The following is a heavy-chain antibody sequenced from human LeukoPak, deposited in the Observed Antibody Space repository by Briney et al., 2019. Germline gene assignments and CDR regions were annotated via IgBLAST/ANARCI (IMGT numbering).Heavy chain of an antibody. CDR2: IYFSGCI. Sequence: SESLSLTCSVSGVSISSYYWSWIRQPPGRGLEWVGYIYFSGCINYNPSLKSRVTISADTSKNQLSLKLSSVTAADTAVYYCARSSGYTYGSDYWGQGTLVTVSS. J-gene: IGHJ4*02. CDR1: GVSISSYY. D-gene: IGHD5-18*01. V-gene: IGHV4-59*08. CDR3: ARSSGYTYGSDY.